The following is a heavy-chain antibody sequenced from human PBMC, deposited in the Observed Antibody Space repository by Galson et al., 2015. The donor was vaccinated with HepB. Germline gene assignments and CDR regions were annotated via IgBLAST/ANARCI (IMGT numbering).Heavy chain of an antibody. D-gene: IGHD6-19*01. V-gene: IGHV3-49*04. CDR2: IRSKAYGGTT. CDR3: TRGSAGNRAVADPLPNY. Sequence: SLRLSCAASGFTFGDYAMSWVRQAPGKGLEWVGFIRSKAYGGTTEYAASVKGRFTISRDDSKSIAYLQMNSLKTEDTAVYYCTRGSAGNRAVADPLPNYWGQGTLVTVSS. J-gene: IGHJ4*02. CDR1: GFTFGDYA.